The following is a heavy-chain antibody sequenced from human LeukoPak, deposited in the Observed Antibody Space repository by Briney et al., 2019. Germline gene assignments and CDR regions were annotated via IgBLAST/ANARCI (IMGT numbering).Heavy chain of an antibody. Sequence: KPSETLSLTCTVSGGSISSYYWGWIRQPPGKGLEWIGSIYYSGSTYYNASLKSRVTISVDTSKNQFSLKLSSVTAADTAVYYCARGFPSSSRWFDPWGQGTLVTVSS. CDR2: IYYSGST. V-gene: IGHV4-39*01. D-gene: IGHD6-6*01. J-gene: IGHJ5*02. CDR3: ARGFPSSSRWFDP. CDR1: GGSISSYY.